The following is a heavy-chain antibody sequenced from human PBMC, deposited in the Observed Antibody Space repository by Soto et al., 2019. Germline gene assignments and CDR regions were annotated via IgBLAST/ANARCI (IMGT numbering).Heavy chain of an antibody. D-gene: IGHD6-6*01. CDR1: GGTFSSYA. J-gene: IGHJ6*02. CDR2: IIPIFGTA. CDR3: ARVYSSSSDQYDPPAYYYYGMDV. Sequence: QVPLVQSGAEVKKPGSSVKVSCKASGGTFSSYAISWVRQAPGQGLEWMGGIIPIFGTANYAQKFQGRVTITADESTSTAYMELSSLRSEDTAVYYCARVYSSSSDQYDPPAYYYYGMDVWGQGTTVTVSS. V-gene: IGHV1-69*01.